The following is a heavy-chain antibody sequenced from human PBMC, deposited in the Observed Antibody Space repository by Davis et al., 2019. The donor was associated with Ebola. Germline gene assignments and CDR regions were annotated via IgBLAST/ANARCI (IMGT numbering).Heavy chain of an antibody. CDR2: IVPGDSYT. CDR1: GYSFTTHW. Sequence: GESLKISCQGSGYSFTTHWITWVRQTPGKGLEWMGRIVPGDSYTTYSPSFHGHVTISADKSINTAYLQWSSLKASDTAMYYCASLRRTITGMDDGFDIWGQGTMVTVSS. CDR3: ASLRRTITGMDDGFDI. V-gene: IGHV5-10-1*01. D-gene: IGHD2-8*02. J-gene: IGHJ3*02.